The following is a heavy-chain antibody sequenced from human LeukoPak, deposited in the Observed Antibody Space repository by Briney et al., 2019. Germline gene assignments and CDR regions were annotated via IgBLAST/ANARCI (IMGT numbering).Heavy chain of an antibody. CDR2: IKQDGSEK. D-gene: IGHD3-22*01. J-gene: IGHJ4*02. V-gene: IGHV3-7*01. CDR3: ARTFQYYDSSGYYYFDY. CDR1: GFTFSSYW. Sequence: GGSLRPSCAASGFTFSSYWMSWVRQAPGKGLEWVANIKQDGSEKYYVDSLKGRFTISRDNAKNSLYLQMNSLRAEDTAVYYCARTFQYYDSSGYYYFDYWGQGTLVTVSS.